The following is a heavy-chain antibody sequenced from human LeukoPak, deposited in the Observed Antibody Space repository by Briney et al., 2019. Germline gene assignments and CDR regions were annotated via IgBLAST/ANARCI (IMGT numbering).Heavy chain of an antibody. V-gene: IGHV1-8*01. J-gene: IGHJ4*02. Sequence: GASVKVSCKASGYTFTSYDTNWVRQATGQGLEWMGWMNPNSGNTGYAQKFQGRVTMTRNTSISTAYMELSSLRSEDTAVYYCARGVGYCSSTSCYIDYFDYWGQGTLVTVSS. CDR1: GYTFTSYD. D-gene: IGHD2-2*02. CDR3: ARGVGYCSSTSCYIDYFDY. CDR2: MNPNSGNT.